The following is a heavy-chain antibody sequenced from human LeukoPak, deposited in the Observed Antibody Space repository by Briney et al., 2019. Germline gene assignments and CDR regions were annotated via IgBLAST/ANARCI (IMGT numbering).Heavy chain of an antibody. Sequence: GGSLRLSCAASGFTFSSYAMSWVRQAPGKGLEWVSAISGSGGSTYYADSVKGRFTISRDNSKNTLYLQMNSLRAEDTAVYYCAKVNYYDILTGYTDFDYWGQGTLVTVSS. D-gene: IGHD3-9*01. CDR3: AKVNYYDILTGYTDFDY. CDR2: ISGSGGST. V-gene: IGHV3-23*01. J-gene: IGHJ4*02. CDR1: GFTFSSYA.